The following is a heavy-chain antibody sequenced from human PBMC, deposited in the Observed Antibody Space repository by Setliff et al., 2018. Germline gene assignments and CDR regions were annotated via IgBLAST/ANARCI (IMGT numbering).Heavy chain of an antibody. CDR2: IYSSGST. Sequence: SETLSLTCTVSGGSISSGDYYWSWIRQPPGKGLEWIGYIYSSGSTYYNPSLKSRVTISVDTSKNQFSLKLSSVTAADTAVYYCARADNVLLWFGELFYWGQGTLVTVSS. J-gene: IGHJ4*02. CDR1: GGSISSGDYY. CDR3: ARADNVLLWFGELFY. D-gene: IGHD3-10*01. V-gene: IGHV4-30-4*08.